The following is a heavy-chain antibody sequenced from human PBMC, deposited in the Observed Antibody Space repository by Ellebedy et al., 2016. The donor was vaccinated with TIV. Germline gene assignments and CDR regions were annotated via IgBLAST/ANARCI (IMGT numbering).Heavy chain of an antibody. CDR3: ARGGGAGTWDGQVMDDAFDI. V-gene: IGHV1-46*01. CDR2: INPSGGST. J-gene: IGHJ3*02. Sequence: AASVKVSCKASGYTFSNYYMHWVRQAPGQGLEWMGIINPSGGSTSYAKKFQGRVTMTRDTSTSTVYMELSSLRSEDTAVYYCARGGGAGTWDGQVMDDAFDIWGQGTMVTVSS. CDR1: GYTFSNYY. D-gene: IGHD1-1*01.